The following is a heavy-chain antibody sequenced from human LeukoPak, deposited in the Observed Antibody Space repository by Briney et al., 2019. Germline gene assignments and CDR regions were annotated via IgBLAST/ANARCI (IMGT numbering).Heavy chain of an antibody. D-gene: IGHD3-10*01. CDR2: ISGYSHET. CDR1: GYTFTSYD. J-gene: IGHJ4*02. CDR3: ARGSRGIRGYFDH. Sequence: ASVKVSCKTSGYTFTSYDITWVRQAPGQGFEWMGWISGYSHETIYAQKFQDRVFMSRDASSITAYIELRSLRSDDTAVYFCARGSRGIRGYFDHWGQGTLVTVSS. V-gene: IGHV1-18*01.